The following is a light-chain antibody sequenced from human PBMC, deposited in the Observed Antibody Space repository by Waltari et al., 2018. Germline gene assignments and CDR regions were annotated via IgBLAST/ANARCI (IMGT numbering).Light chain of an antibody. Sequence: QSALTQPASVSGSPGQSITISCTGTSSDVGGYKYVSWYQQHPGKAPKLMIYEVSNRHSGVANRFSGSKAGNTASLTISGLQAEDEADYYCSSYTTNSPYVFGTGTKVTVL. J-gene: IGLJ1*01. CDR1: SSDVGGYKY. V-gene: IGLV2-14*01. CDR2: EVS. CDR3: SSYTTNSPYV.